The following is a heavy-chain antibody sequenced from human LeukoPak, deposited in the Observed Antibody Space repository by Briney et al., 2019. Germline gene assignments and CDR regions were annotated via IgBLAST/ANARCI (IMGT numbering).Heavy chain of an antibody. V-gene: IGHV1-46*01. J-gene: IGHJ4*02. CDR1: GYTFTSYY. Sequence: ASVKVSCKASGYTFTSYYMHWVRQAPGQGLEWMGIINPSGGSTSYAQKFQGRVTMTRDTSTSTVYMELSSLRSEDTAVYYCASIRYYDSSGRVVGVDYWGKGTLVTVSS. CDR2: INPSGGST. D-gene: IGHD3-22*01. CDR3: ASIRYYDSSGRVVGVDY.